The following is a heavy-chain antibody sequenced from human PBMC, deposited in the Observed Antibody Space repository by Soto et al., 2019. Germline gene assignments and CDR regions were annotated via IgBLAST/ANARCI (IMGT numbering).Heavy chain of an antibody. CDR1: GDTFINYA. D-gene: IGHD3-22*01. V-gene: IGHV1-69*01. Sequence: QVQLVQSAAEEKKPGSSVKISCKASGDTFINYAFSWMRQAPGQGLEWIGGIVPMSGGPNSAQNVHDRVTIPADRSTGTVSMQLSTLTPDDTAVYYCARVGIRLIPADLGGGYHFQGLDVWGQGTKVTVS. J-gene: IGHJ6*02. CDR2: IVPMSGGP. CDR3: ARVGIRLIPADLGGGYHFQGLDV.